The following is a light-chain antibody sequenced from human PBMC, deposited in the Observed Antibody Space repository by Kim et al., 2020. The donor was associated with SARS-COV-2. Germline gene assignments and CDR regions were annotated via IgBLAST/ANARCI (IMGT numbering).Light chain of an antibody. CDR2: AVR. CDR1: SRDVGGYKR. J-gene: IGLJ3*02. V-gene: IGLV2-18*02. CDR3: SSYTSTSTLV. Sequence: QSALTQPPSVSGSPGQSGTISCTGTSRDVGGYKRVSWYQQLPGTAPKLLIYAVRDRPSGVPDRFSGSKSGNTASLTISGLQPDDEAEYYCSSYTSTSTLVFGGGTQLTVL.